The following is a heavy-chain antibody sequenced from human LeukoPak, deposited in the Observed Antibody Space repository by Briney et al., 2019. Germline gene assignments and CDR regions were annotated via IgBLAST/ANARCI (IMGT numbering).Heavy chain of an antibody. CDR3: ARVPQLIIAARPRYWYFDL. D-gene: IGHD6-6*01. CDR1: GYTFTGYY. J-gene: IGHJ2*01. CDR2: INPNSGGT. Sequence: ASVKVSCKASGYTFTGYYMHWVRQAPGQGLEWMGWINPNSGGTNYAQKFQGRVTMTRDTSISTAYMELSRLRSDDTAVYYCARVPQLIIAARPRYWYFDLWGRGTLVTVSS. V-gene: IGHV1-2*02.